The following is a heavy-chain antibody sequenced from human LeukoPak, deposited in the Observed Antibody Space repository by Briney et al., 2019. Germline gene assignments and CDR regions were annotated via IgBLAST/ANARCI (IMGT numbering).Heavy chain of an antibody. J-gene: IGHJ4*02. Sequence: ASVKVSCKASGGTFSSYAISWVRQAPGQGLEWMGRIIPILGIANYAQKFQGRVTITADKSTSTAYMELSSLRSEDTAVYYCASLYSSGRGPWYFDYWGQGTLVTVSS. CDR3: ASLYSSGRGPWYFDY. CDR2: IIPILGIA. V-gene: IGHV1-69*04. CDR1: GGTFSSYA. D-gene: IGHD6-19*01.